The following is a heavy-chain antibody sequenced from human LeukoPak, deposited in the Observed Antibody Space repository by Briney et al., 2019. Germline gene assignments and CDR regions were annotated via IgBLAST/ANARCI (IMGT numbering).Heavy chain of an antibody. CDR3: ARDQGYSYGYSYYYYGMDV. Sequence: GGSLRLSCAGSGFTFSTYWMSWVRQAPGKGLEGVGNINQDGSEKNCVDSVKGRFTISRDNAKNSVYLQMNRLRAEDTAVYYCARDQGYSYGYSYYYYGMDVWGQGTTVTVSS. CDR2: INQDGSEK. CDR1: GFTFSTYW. J-gene: IGHJ6*02. V-gene: IGHV3-7*01. D-gene: IGHD5-18*01.